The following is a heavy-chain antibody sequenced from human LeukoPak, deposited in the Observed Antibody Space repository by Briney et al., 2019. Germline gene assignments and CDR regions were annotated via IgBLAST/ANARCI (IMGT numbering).Heavy chain of an antibody. D-gene: IGHD4-11*01. Sequence: ASVKVSCKASGYTFTGFYMHWVRQAPGQGLEWMGWINPNSGGTNYAQKFQGRVTMTRDTSISTAYMELSRLRSDDTAVYYCARDTDYPIGVDFWGQGTLVTVSS. CDR2: INPNSGGT. J-gene: IGHJ4*02. CDR1: GYTFTGFY. CDR3: ARDTDYPIGVDF. V-gene: IGHV1-2*02.